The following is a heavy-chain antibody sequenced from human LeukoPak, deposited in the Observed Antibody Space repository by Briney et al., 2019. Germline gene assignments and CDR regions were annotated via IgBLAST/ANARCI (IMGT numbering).Heavy chain of an antibody. D-gene: IGHD1-26*01. CDR3: ARVEVGADDFDYFQH. CDR2: ISTSGRT. Sequence: SSETLSLTCTVSGDSISSGSFYCTWIRQPAGKGLVWIWRISTSGRTNFNPSLKSRVTISVDTSKNQFSLKLSSVTAADTAVYYCARVEVGADDFDYFQHWGQGTLVTVSS. CDR1: GDSISSGSFY. J-gene: IGHJ1*01. V-gene: IGHV4-61*02.